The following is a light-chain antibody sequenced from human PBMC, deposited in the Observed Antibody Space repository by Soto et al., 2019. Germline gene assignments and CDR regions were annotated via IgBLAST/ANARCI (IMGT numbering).Light chain of an antibody. CDR1: SRDVGSYNL. CDR3: CSYAGSSTFLVV. CDR2: EGS. Sequence: QSVMTQPASVSGSPGQSITISCTGTSRDVGSYNLVSWYQQHPGKAPKLMIYEGSKRPSGVSNRFSGSKSGNTASLTISGLQAEDEADYYCCSYAGSSTFLVVFGGGTKVTVL. J-gene: IGLJ2*01. V-gene: IGLV2-23*01.